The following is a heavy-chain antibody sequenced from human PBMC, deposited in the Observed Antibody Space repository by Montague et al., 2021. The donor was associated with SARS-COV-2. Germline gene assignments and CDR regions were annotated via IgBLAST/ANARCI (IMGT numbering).Heavy chain of an antibody. CDR2: IRSKAYGWTT. J-gene: IGHJ3*01. V-gene: IGHV3-49*04. D-gene: IGHD3-22*01. CDR1: GFTFRDYA. Sequence: SLSLSLSGSGFTFRDYALTWVRQAPGKGLEWVGFIRSKAYGWTTDYVASVKGRFTISRDDSKSIAYLQMDSLKTEDTAVYYCTRDPGYSSGGLWGQGTMVTVSS. CDR3: TRDPGYSSGGL.